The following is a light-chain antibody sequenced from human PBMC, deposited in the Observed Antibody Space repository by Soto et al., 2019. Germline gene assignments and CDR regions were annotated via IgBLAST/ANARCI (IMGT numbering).Light chain of an antibody. CDR2: DAS. V-gene: IGKV1D-13*01. CDR3: QQFYHYPYS. J-gene: IGKJ2*03. Sequence: IQLSQSPSSLSGSVGDRVTITCRASQGISTALAWYQQKPGKAPEFLIFDASILGPGVPSRFSGSGSQTDLTRTISSLQPEDFATYSGQQFYHYPYSLGQGTKVEI. CDR1: QGISTA.